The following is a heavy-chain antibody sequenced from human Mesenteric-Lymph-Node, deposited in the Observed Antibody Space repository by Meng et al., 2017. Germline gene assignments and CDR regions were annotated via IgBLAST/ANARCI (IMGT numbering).Heavy chain of an antibody. D-gene: IGHD3-10*01. Sequence: SETLSLTCAVSGYSISSGYYWGWIRQPPGKGLEWIGRIYTRGSSDYNPSLKSRVTISLDTSKNQFSLNLSSVTAADTAVYYCARGVAMVRGVLHFDYWGQGTLVTVSS. CDR2: IYTRGSS. J-gene: IGHJ4*02. V-gene: IGHV4-38-2*01. CDR3: ARGVAMVRGVLHFDY. CDR1: GYSISSGYY.